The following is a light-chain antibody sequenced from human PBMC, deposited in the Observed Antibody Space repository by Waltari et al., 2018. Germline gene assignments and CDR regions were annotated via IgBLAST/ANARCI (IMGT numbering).Light chain of an antibody. CDR2: DAS. V-gene: IGKV1-5*01. J-gene: IGKJ5*01. Sequence: DIQMTQSPSTVSASLGDRVTITSRASQNLNTFLSWYQQKPGAVPNPLIYDASTLERGVPSRFSGSGSGTHFTLTISGLQPDDFATYYCQQYYDYPINFGQGTRL. CDR3: QQYYDYPIN. CDR1: QNLNTF.